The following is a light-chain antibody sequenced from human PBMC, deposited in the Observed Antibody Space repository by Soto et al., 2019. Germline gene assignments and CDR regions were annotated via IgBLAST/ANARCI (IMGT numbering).Light chain of an antibody. CDR2: DAS. CDR1: QSVSSNY. CDR3: QQRSSCPLT. J-gene: IGKJ4*01. V-gene: IGKV3-11*01. Sequence: EIVLTQSPGTLSLSPGERATLSCRASQSVSSNYFAWYQQKPGQAPRLLIYDASYRATGIPARFSGSGSGTDFTLTISSLEPEDFAVYYCQQRSSCPLTFGGGTKVDIK.